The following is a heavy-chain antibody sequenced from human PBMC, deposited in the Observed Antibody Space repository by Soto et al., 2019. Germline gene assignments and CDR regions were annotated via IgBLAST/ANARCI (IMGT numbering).Heavy chain of an antibody. D-gene: IGHD2-21*02. Sequence: EVQLLESGGGLVQPGGSLRLSCAASGFTFSNYAMSWVRQAPGKGLEWVSTISGSGGTTYYADSVKGRFTISRDNSKNTLDLQMNSLRVDDTAVYYCAKVLTALWFFDLWGRGTLLSVSS. J-gene: IGHJ2*01. CDR3: AKVLTALWFFDL. V-gene: IGHV3-23*01. CDR2: ISGSGGTT. CDR1: GFTFSNYA.